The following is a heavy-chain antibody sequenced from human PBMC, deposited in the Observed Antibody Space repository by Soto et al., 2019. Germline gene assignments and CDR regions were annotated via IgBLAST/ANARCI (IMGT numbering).Heavy chain of an antibody. D-gene: IGHD2-15*01. J-gene: IGHJ4*02. CDR1: GFTFSSYW. CDR2: INSDGIST. Sequence: EVQLVESGGGLVQPGGALRLSCAASGFTFSSYWMHWVRQAPGKGLVWVSRINSDGISTSYQDSVKGRFTISREKAKNTLYLQMNSLRAEDTAVYYCGRTSLVVGAATREAYWGQGTLFTVSS. CDR3: GRTSLVVGAATREAY. V-gene: IGHV3-74*01.